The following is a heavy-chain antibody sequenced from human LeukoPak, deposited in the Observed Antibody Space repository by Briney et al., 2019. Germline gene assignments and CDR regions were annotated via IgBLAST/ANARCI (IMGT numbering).Heavy chain of an antibody. D-gene: IGHD6-13*01. CDR2: ISWNSGSI. CDR3: ARVSSSYDAFDI. CDR1: GFTFDDYA. V-gene: IGHV3-9*01. Sequence: GRSLRLSCAASGFTFDDYAMHWVRQAPGKGLEWVSGISWNSGSIGYADSVKGRFTISRDNAKNSLYLQMNSLRAEDTAVYYCARVSSSYDAFDIWGQGTMVTVSS. J-gene: IGHJ3*02.